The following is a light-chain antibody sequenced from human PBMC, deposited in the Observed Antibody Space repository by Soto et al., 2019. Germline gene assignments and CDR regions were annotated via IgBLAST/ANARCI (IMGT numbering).Light chain of an antibody. CDR3: QQYYATPPL. CDR2: WAS. CDR1: QSVLDSSTNMNY. V-gene: IGKV4-1*01. J-gene: IGKJ1*01. Sequence: DIVMTQSPDSLAVSLGERATINCKSSQSVLDSSTNMNYLAWYQQKPGQPPKLRISWASTRQSGVPDRFSGSGSGTDFTLTSSSLQPEDVAVYYCQQYYATPPLFGQGTKVEIK.